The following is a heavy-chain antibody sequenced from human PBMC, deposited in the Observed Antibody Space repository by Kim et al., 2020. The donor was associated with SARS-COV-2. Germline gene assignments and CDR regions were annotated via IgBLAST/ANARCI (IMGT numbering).Heavy chain of an antibody. CDR3: ARSAGMDV. Sequence: SGSTNYNPSLKSRVTISVDTSKNQFSLKLSSVTAADTAVYYCARSAGMDVWGQGTTVTVSS. V-gene: IGHV4-34*01. J-gene: IGHJ6*02. CDR2: SGST.